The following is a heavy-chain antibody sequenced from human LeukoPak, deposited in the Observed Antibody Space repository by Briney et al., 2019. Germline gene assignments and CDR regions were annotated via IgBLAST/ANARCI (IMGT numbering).Heavy chain of an antibody. V-gene: IGHV1-69*13. CDR1: GGTFSSYA. D-gene: IGHD6-19*01. CDR2: IIPIFGTA. J-gene: IGHJ3*02. Sequence: GASVKVSCKASGGTFSSYAISWVRQAPGQRLEWMGGIIPIFGTANYAQKFQGRVTITADESTSTAYMELSSLRSEDTAVYYCARDPGGGRIGSGWYEGDAFDIWGQRTMVTVSS. CDR3: ARDPGGGRIGSGWYEGDAFDI.